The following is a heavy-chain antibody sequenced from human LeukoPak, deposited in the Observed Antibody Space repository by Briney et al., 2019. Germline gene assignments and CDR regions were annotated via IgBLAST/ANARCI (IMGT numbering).Heavy chain of an antibody. D-gene: IGHD6-19*01. J-gene: IGHJ4*02. CDR1: GGSISSSSYY. CDR3: ARQVAGVNDC. Sequence: SETLSLTCTVSGGSISSSSYYWGWIRQPPGKGLEWIGSIYYSGSTYYNPSLKSRVTISVDTSKNQFSLKLSSVTAADTAVYYCARQVAGVNDCWGQGTLVTVSS. V-gene: IGHV4-39*01. CDR2: IYYSGST.